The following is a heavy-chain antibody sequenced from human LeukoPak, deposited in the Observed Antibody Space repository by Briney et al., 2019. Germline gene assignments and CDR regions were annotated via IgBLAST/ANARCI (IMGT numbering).Heavy chain of an antibody. J-gene: IGHJ6*02. D-gene: IGHD3-10*01. CDR2: INHSGST. Sequence: SETLSLTCAVYGGSFSGYYWSWIRQPPGKVLEWIGEINHSGSTNYNPSLKSRVTISVDTSKNQFSLKLSSVTAADTAVYYCARGFGLYYYYGMDVWGQGTTVTVSS. CDR3: ARGFGLYYYYGMDV. CDR1: GGSFSGYY. V-gene: IGHV4-34*01.